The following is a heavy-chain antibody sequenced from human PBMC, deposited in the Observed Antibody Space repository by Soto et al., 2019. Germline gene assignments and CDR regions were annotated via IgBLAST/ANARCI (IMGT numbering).Heavy chain of an antibody. CDR2: INAGNGNT. J-gene: IGHJ5*02. D-gene: IGHD3-16*01. CDR1: GYTFTSYA. V-gene: IGHV1-3*01. Sequence: QVQLVQSGAEVKKPGASVKVSCKASGYTFTSYAMHWVRQAPGQRLEWMGWINAGNGNTKYSQKFQGRVTITRDTSARKAYMELSSPRSEDTAVYYCARDWGNVKSVWFDPWGQGTLVTVSS. CDR3: ARDWGNVKSVWFDP.